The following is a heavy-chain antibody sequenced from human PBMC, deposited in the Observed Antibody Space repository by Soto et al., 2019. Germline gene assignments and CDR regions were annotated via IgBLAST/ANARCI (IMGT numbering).Heavy chain of an antibody. CDR3: ARHPPFIASDGNHWFVP. Sequence: PSGTQSLTGTASGDSIRSSSFFRRWVRQPPGTGLEWIGSILHSGSSHHNTSLKSRVTISVDASKNQVSLKMNSVTAADTAVYYCARHPPFIASDGNHWFVPWGHGRLATDSS. J-gene: IGHJ5*02. V-gene: IGHV4-39*01. CDR2: ILHSGSS. CDR1: GDSIRSSSFF. D-gene: IGHD1-1*01.